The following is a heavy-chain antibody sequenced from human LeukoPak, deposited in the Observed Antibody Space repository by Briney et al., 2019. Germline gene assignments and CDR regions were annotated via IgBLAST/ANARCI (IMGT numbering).Heavy chain of an antibody. CDR3: ASPKIGMPEYFQQ. D-gene: IGHD2-21*01. CDR1: GGSISSSSSY. Sequence: KPSETLSLICTVSGGSISSSSSYWGWIRQSPGKGLEWIGSLHYGGKNYYNPSLKSRVTISVDTSKNQFSLKLSSVTAADTAVYFCASPKIGMPEYFQQWGQGTLVTVSS. J-gene: IGHJ1*01. V-gene: IGHV4-39*07. CDR2: LHYGGKN.